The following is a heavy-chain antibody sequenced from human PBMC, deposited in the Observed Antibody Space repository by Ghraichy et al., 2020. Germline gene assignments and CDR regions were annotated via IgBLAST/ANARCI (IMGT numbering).Heavy chain of an antibody. D-gene: IGHD3-22*01. CDR1: GGSISSGSYY. CDR2: IYTSGST. CDR3: AREIYYDSSGPDYYYYYGMDV. V-gene: IGHV4-61*02. J-gene: IGHJ6*02. Sequence: SETLSLTCTVSGGSISSGSYYWSWIRQPAGKGLEWIGRIYTSGSTNYNPSLKSRVTISVDTSKNQFSLKLSSVTAADTAVYYCAREIYYDSSGPDYYYYYGMDVWGQGTTVTVSS.